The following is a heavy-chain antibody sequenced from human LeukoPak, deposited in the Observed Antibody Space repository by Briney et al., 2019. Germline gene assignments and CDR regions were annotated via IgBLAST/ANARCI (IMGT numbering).Heavy chain of an antibody. V-gene: IGHV3-30*02. CDR1: GFTFSSYG. CDR2: IRYDGSNK. CDR3: ARREHSIVGATGTDY. J-gene: IGHJ4*02. D-gene: IGHD1-26*01. Sequence: GGSLRLSCAASGFTFSSYGMHWVRQAPGKGLEWVAFIRYDGSNKYYAESVKGRFTISRDNSKNTLYLQMNSLRAEDTAVYYCARREHSIVGATGTDYWGQGTLVTVSS.